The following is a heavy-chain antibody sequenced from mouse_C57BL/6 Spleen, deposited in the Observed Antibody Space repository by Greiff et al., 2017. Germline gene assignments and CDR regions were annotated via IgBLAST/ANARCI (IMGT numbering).Heavy chain of an antibody. D-gene: IGHD3-1*01. CDR3: TRVGVDFDY. CDR1: GFTFSSYA. Sequence: EVHLVESGEGLVKPGGSLKLSCAASGFTFSSYAMSWVRQTPEKRLEWVAYISSGGYYIYYADTVKGRFTISRDNARNTLYLQMSSLKSEDTAMYYCTRVGVDFDYWGQGTTLTVSS. V-gene: IGHV5-9-1*02. CDR2: ISSGGYYI. J-gene: IGHJ2*01.